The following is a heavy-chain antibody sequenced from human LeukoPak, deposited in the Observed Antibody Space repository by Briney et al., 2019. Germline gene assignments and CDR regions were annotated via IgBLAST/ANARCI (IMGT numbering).Heavy chain of an antibody. CDR3: ARGGVGIAARRFDY. J-gene: IGHJ4*02. D-gene: IGHD6-6*01. V-gene: IGHV4-34*01. Sequence: SETLSLTCAVCGGSFSGYYWSWIRQPPGKGLEWIGEINHSGSTNYNPSLKSRVTISVDTSKNQFSLKLSFVTAADTAVYYCARGGVGIAARRFDYWGQGTLVTVSS. CDR1: GGSFSGYY. CDR2: INHSGST.